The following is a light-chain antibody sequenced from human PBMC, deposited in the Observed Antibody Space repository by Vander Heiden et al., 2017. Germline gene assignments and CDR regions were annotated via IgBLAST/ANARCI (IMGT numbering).Light chain of an antibody. CDR1: RADTGSKS. CDR3: ATWDDSLNDWV. CDR2: RDE. Sequence: QSVLTPPPSASGTPGQRVSTSRSGSRADTGSKSVDWYQQSPGTAPKLLIYRDEQRPSGVPGRFSGSKSGSSASLAISGLQSEDEAEYYCATWDDSLNDWVFGGGTKLTVL. V-gene: IGLV1-44*01. J-gene: IGLJ3*02.